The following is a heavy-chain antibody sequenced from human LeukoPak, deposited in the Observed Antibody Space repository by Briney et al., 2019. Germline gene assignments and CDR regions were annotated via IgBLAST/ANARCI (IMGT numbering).Heavy chain of an antibody. CDR1: GYSISRGN. J-gene: IGHJ4*02. V-gene: IGHV3-23*01. D-gene: IGHD7-27*01. CDR3: AKDGNWARFEN. CDR2: ITGSGGTT. Sequence: ETLSLTCTVSGYSISRGNHWGWIRQPPGKGLEWVSGITGSGGTTYYADSVKGRFTISRDNSKNTLYLQMNSPRAEDTAAYYCAKDGNWARFENWGQGTLVTVSS.